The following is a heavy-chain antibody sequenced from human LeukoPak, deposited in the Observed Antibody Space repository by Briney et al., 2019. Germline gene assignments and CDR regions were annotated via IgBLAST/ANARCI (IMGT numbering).Heavy chain of an antibody. V-gene: IGHV3-23*01. CDR1: GFIVSSYP. CDR2: ISGTAENT. J-gene: IGHJ4*02. CDR3: ANQRGGF. Sequence: PGGSLRLSCAASGFIVSSYPMSWVRQAPGKGLEWVSAISGTAENTYYADSVKGRFSISRDNSRNTVHLQMNSLRPEDTAVYYCANQRGGFWGRGTLVTVSS. D-gene: IGHD3-10*01.